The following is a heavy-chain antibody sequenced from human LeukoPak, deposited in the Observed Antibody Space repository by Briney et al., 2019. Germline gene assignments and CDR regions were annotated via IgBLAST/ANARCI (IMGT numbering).Heavy chain of an antibody. V-gene: IGHV3-30*02. D-gene: IGHD6-19*01. CDR2: IRYDGSNK. CDR3: AKGATYSSGWYPMFQDAFDI. Sequence: PGGSLRLSCAASGFTFSSYGMHWVRQAPGKGLEWVAFIRYDGSNKYYADSVKGRFTISRDNSKNTLYLQMNSLRAEDTAVYYCAKGATYSSGWYPMFQDAFDIWGQGTMVTVSS. CDR1: GFTFSSYG. J-gene: IGHJ3*02.